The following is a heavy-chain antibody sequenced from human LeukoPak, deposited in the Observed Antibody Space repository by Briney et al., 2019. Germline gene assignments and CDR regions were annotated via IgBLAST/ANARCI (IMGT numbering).Heavy chain of an antibody. D-gene: IGHD4-11*01. CDR1: GGSISSYY. V-gene: IGHV4-59*01. CDR3: AREASNYYYYGMDV. J-gene: IGHJ6*02. CDR2: IYYSGST. Sequence: SETLSLTCTVSGGSISSYYWSWIRQPPGKGLEWIGYIYYSGSTNYNPSLKSRVTISVDTSKNQFSLKLSSVTAADTAVYYCAREASNYYYYGMDVWGRGTTVTVSS.